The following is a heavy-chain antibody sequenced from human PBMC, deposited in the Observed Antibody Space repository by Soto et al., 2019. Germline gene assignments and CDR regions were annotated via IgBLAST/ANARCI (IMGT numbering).Heavy chain of an antibody. CDR2: ISSSSSYI. Sequence: GGSLRLSCAASGFTFSSYSMNWVRQAPGKGLEWVSSISSSSSYIYYADSVKGRFTISRDNAKNSLYLQMNSLRAEDTAGYYCARGLLGSGSYYNAPYYFDYWGQGTLVTVSS. J-gene: IGHJ4*02. D-gene: IGHD3-10*02. CDR3: ARGLLGSGSYYNAPYYFDY. V-gene: IGHV3-21*01. CDR1: GFTFSSYS.